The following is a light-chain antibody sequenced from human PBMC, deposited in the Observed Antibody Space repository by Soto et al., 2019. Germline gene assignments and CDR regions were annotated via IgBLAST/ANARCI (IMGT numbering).Light chain of an antibody. J-gene: IGKJ1*01. Sequence: EKMLMHSPATLSVSTGERVTLSCRASQSVDINLAWYQQKPGQAPRLLIYGASTRATDMSGTFSGRGSGTEFTLTISNVRPEDFAVYYCQQYRSWPRTFGQGTKVDIK. CDR2: GAS. CDR1: QSVDIN. V-gene: IGKV3-15*01. CDR3: QQYRSWPRT.